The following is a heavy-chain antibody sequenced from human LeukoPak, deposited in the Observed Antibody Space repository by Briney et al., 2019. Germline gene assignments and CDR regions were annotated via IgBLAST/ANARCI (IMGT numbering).Heavy chain of an antibody. CDR2: INSDGSWT. CDR1: GNYW. CDR3: VSFYETY. J-gene: IGHJ4*02. Sequence: GGSLRLSCAASGNYWMHWVRQAPGKGLMWVSHINSDGSWTSYADSVKGRFTISKDNAKNTVYLQMNNLRAEDTAVYYCVSFYETYWGRGTLVTVSS. V-gene: IGHV3-74*01. D-gene: IGHD2-2*01.